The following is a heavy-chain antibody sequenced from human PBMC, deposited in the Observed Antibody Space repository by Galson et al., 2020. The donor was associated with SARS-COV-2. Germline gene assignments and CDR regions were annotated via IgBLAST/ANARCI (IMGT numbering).Heavy chain of an antibody. J-gene: IGHJ1*01. D-gene: IGHD2-2*01. CDR1: GGSFNGYY. CDR3: ARPNWCSSASCYAEYFQQ. V-gene: IGHV4-34*01. Sequence: SETLSLTCAVYGGSFNGYYWTWIRQPPGKGLEWIGESNHSGSTKYNPSLKSRVTISVDTSKNQFSLNLRSVTAADTAVYYCARPNWCSSASCYAEYFQQWGQGTLVTVSS. CDR2: SNHSGST.